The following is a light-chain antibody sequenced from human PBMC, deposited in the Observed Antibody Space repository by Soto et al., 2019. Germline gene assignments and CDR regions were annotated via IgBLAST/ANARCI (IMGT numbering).Light chain of an antibody. V-gene: IGLV2-14*03. CDR3: SSYRSGSTRVV. CDR1: SSDVGGYNY. CDR2: DVR. J-gene: IGLJ2*01. Sequence: QSVLSQPASVSGSHGQSITISCTGTSSDVGGYNYVSWYQQHPGKAPKVMIYDVRKRPSGISNRFSGSKSGNTASLTISGLQVEDEADYYCSSYRSGSTRVVFGGGTKLTVL.